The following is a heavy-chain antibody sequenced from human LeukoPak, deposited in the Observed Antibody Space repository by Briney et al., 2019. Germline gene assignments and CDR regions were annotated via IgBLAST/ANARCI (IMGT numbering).Heavy chain of an antibody. Sequence: GGSLRLSCAASGFTFSSYWMHWVRQAPGKGLVWVSCLNSDGSSTRYADSVRGRFAISRDNAKNTLYLQMNSLRAEDTAVYYCATGNYHAFDIWGQGTMVTVSS. CDR2: LNSDGSST. D-gene: IGHD1-7*01. J-gene: IGHJ3*02. V-gene: IGHV3-74*01. CDR3: ATGNYHAFDI. CDR1: GFTFSSYW.